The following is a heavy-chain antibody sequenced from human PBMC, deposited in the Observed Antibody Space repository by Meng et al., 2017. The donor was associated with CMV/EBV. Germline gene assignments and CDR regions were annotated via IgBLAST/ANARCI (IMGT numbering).Heavy chain of an antibody. CDR2: IYYSGST. CDR3: ARQEAFTSPNGFDP. D-gene: IGHD2-2*01. J-gene: IGHJ5*02. Sequence: SGGSISSSSYYWGWIRQPPGKGLEWIGSIYYSGSTYYNPSLKSRVTISVDTSKNQFSLKLSSVTAADTAVYYCARQEAFTSPNGFDPWGQGTLVTVSS. V-gene: IGHV4-39*07. CDR1: GGSISSSSYY.